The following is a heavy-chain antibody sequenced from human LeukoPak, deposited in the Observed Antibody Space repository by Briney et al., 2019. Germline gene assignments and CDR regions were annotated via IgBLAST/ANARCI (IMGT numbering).Heavy chain of an antibody. Sequence: GGSVRLSCVVSGFTFSSYSMIWVRQAPGKGLQWVANMKKNGSETNYVDSVKGRFTISRDNAKNSPYLQMNSLRAEDTAIYYCARGGNYAPFDYWGQEALVAVSS. CDR1: GFTFSSYS. J-gene: IGHJ4*02. D-gene: IGHD1-26*01. CDR3: ARGGNYAPFDY. CDR2: MKKNGSET. V-gene: IGHV3-7*03.